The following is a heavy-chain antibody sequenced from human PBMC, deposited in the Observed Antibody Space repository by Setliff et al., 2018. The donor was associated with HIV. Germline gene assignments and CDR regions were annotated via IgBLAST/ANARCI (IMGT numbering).Heavy chain of an antibody. CDR1: GGSFSGYY. Sequence: SETLSLTCAVYGGSFSGYYWSWIRQPPGKGLEWIGEINRSGSTNYNLSLKSRVTMSVDTSKRQFSLKLASVTAADTAVYYCVTSSSWSSRLNFWGQGMLVTVSS. J-gene: IGHJ4*02. V-gene: IGHV4-34*01. CDR2: INRSGST. CDR3: VTSSSWSSRLNF. D-gene: IGHD2-2*01.